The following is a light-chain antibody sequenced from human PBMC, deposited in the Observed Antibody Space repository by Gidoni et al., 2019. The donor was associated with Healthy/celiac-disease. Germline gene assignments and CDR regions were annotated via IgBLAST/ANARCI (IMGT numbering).Light chain of an antibody. CDR3: CSYAGSSTVV. CDR2: EGS. V-gene: IGLV2-23*01. J-gene: IGLJ2*01. Sequence: QSALPQPASVSGAPGQSITISCTGTSSDVGSYNLVSCYQQHTGKAPQLMLYEGSKRPSGVSTRFSGSKSGNTAPLTISGLQAEDEADYYCCSYAGSSTVVFGGGTKLTVL. CDR1: SSDVGSYNL.